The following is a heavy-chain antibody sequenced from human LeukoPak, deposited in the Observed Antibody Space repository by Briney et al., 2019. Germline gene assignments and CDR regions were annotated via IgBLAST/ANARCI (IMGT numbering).Heavy chain of an antibody. CDR2: ISSSGGST. D-gene: IGHD6-13*01. J-gene: IGHJ4*02. CDR1: GFTFSSSA. Sequence: GGSLRLSCAASGFTFSSSAMSWVRQVPGKGLEWVSGISSSGGSTNYADSVRGRFTVSRDNSKNTLFVQMNSLRAADTAVYYCARSGIGATEIDYWGQGTLVTVSS. CDR3: ARSGIGATEIDY. V-gene: IGHV3-23*01.